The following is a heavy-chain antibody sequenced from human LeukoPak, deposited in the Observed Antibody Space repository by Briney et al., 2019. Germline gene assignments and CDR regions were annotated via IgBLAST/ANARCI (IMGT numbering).Heavy chain of an antibody. D-gene: IGHD1-26*01. Sequence: PGGSLRLSCVVSGFDFSQHWMTWVRQAPGKGLEWVADIKRGGSEKNYVDSVKGRFTISRDNAKNSLYLQMNSLRAEDTAVYYCARVFNSGSYPGTDYYYYYMDVWGKGTTVTVSS. CDR2: IKRGGSEK. V-gene: IGHV3-7*01. CDR1: GFDFSQHW. CDR3: ARVFNSGSYPGTDYYYYYMDV. J-gene: IGHJ6*03.